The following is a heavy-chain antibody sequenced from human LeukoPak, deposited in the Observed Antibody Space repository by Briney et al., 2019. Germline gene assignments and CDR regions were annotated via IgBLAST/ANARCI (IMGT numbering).Heavy chain of an antibody. CDR3: ARDHYSNHYFDY. Sequence: GGSLRLSCAASGFTFSSYEMNWVRQAPGKGLEWVSYISSSGSTIYYADSVKGRFTISRDNAKNSLYLQMNSLRAEDTAVYYWARDHYSNHYFDYWGQGTLVTVSS. CDR1: GFTFSSYE. J-gene: IGHJ4*02. D-gene: IGHD4-11*01. V-gene: IGHV3-48*03. CDR2: ISSSGSTI.